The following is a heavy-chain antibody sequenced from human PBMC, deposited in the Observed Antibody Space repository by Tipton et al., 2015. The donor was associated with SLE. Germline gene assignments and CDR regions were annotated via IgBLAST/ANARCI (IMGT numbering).Heavy chain of an antibody. J-gene: IGHJ3*02. D-gene: IGHD2-2*01. CDR3: AKDLSYCSSTSCFYDAFDI. Sequence: SLRLSCAASGFTFSSYGMHWVRQAPGKGLEWVAFIRYDGSNKYYADSVKGRFTISRDNSKNTLYLQMNSLRAEDTAVYYCAKDLSYCSSTSCFYDAFDIWGQGTMVPVSS. CDR2: IRYDGSNK. V-gene: IGHV3-30*02. CDR1: GFTFSSYG.